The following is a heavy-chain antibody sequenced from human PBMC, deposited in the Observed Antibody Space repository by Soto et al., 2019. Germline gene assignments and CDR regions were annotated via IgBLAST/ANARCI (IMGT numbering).Heavy chain of an antibody. CDR3: AREYSSPLHYYYYYYMDV. V-gene: IGHV3-11*01. J-gene: IGHJ6*03. D-gene: IGHD2-15*01. CDR2: ISSSGSTI. CDR1: GFTFSDYY. Sequence: QVQLVESGGGLVKPGGSLRLSCAASGFTFSDYYMSWIRQAPGKGLEWVSYISSSGSTIYYADSVKGRFTISRDNAKNSLYLQMNSLRAEDTAVYYCAREYSSPLHYYYYYYMDVWCKGTTVTVSS.